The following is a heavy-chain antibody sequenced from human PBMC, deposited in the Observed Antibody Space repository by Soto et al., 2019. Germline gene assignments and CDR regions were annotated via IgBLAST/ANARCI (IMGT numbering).Heavy chain of an antibody. CDR1: GYSFANYG. CDR3: ARDPHSSTSTTNFDY. D-gene: IGHD2-2*01. J-gene: IGHJ4*02. V-gene: IGHV1-18*01. CDR2: ISAYDGNT. Sequence: QVPLVQSGAEVKKPGASVKVSCKASGYSFANYGIHWVRQAPGQGLEWVGWISAYDGNTNYAQKLQARVTMTTDTSTSTAYTELSSLRSNDTAVYYCARDPHSSTSTTNFDYWGQGTLVTLSS.